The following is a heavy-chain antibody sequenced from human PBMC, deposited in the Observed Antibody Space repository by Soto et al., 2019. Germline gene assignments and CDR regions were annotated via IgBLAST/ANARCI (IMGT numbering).Heavy chain of an antibody. D-gene: IGHD6-19*01. J-gene: IGHJ4*02. CDR3: ARYRLLPRESSGWYKKSWYFDY. Sequence: PSETLSLTCTVSGGSISSYYWSWIRQPPGKGLEWIGYIYYSGSTNYNPSLKSRVTISVDTSKNQFSLKLSSVTAADTAVYYCARYRLLPRESSGWYKKSWYFDYWGQGTLVTVSS. CDR2: IYYSGST. CDR1: GGSISSYY. V-gene: IGHV4-59*01.